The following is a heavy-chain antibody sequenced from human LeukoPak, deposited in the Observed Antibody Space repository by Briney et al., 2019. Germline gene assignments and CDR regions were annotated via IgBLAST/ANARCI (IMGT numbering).Heavy chain of an antibody. V-gene: IGHV3-23*01. Sequence: GGSLRLSCAASGFTFSSYAMMWVRQAPGKGLDWVSPISVSGGSTNYADSVKGRFTISRDNSKNTLFLQMNSLRAEDTALYYCAKGLREYDFWSGYATWGQGTLVTVS. CDR2: ISVSGGST. CDR3: AKGLREYDFWSGYAT. D-gene: IGHD3-3*01. J-gene: IGHJ5*02. CDR1: GFTFSSYA.